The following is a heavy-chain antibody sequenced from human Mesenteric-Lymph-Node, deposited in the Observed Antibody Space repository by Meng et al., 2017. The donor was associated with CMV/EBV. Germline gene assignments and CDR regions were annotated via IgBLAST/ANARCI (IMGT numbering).Heavy chain of an antibody. Sequence: GESLKISCAASGFTFNSYSINWVRQAPGKGLEWVAYISRGETTMYYADSVKGRFTISRDNAKNSLYLQMNNLRGEDTAVYFCARDPPRYGMDVWGQGTTVTVSS. CDR2: ISRGETTM. CDR1: GFTFNSYS. J-gene: IGHJ6*02. V-gene: IGHV3-48*04. CDR3: ARDPPRYGMDV.